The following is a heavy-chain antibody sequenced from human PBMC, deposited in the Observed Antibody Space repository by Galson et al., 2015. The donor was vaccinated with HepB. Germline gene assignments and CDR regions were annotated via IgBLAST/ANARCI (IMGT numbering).Heavy chain of an antibody. CDR2: ISSSSSTI. J-gene: IGHJ4*02. Sequence: SLRLSCAASGFTFSSYSMNWVRQAPGKGLEWVSYISSSSSTIYYADSVKGRFTISRDNAKNSLYLRMNSLRAEDTAVYYCARGPPYYYGSGSCPYYFDYWGQGTLVTVSS. CDR1: GFTFSSYS. D-gene: IGHD3-10*01. V-gene: IGHV3-48*01. CDR3: ARGPPYYYGSGSCPYYFDY.